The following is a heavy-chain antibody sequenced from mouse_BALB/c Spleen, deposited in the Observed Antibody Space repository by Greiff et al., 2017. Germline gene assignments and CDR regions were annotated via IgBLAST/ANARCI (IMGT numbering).Heavy chain of an antibody. J-gene: IGHJ4*01. CDR2: ISDGGSYT. D-gene: IGHD2-2*01. CDR1: GFTFSDYY. Sequence: EVQVVESGGGLVKPGGSLKLSCAASGFTFSDYYMYWVRQTPEKRLEWVATISDGGSYTYYPDSVKGRFTISRDNAKNNLYLQMSSLKSEDTAMYYCASGGYDSYAMDYWGQGTSVTVSS. V-gene: IGHV5-4*02. CDR3: ASGGYDSYAMDY.